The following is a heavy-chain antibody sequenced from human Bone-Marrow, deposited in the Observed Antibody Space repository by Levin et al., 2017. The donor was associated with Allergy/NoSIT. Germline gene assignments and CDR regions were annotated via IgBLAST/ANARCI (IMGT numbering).Heavy chain of an antibody. CDR3: AKEEYTGDYIRYFDY. V-gene: IGHV3-30*18. Sequence: LSGGSLRLSCVASGFSFSTCDMHWVRQAPGKGLEWVATVFRDGSQTYYADSVKGRFTISRDNSKNTLSLQMNSLSADDTALYFCAKEEYTGDYIRYFDYWGQGTMVTVSS. CDR2: VFRDGSQT. CDR1: GFSFSTCD. J-gene: IGHJ4*02. D-gene: IGHD4-17*01.